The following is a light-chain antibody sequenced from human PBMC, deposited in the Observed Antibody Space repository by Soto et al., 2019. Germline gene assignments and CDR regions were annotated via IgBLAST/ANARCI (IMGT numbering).Light chain of an antibody. J-gene: IGKJ1*01. V-gene: IGKV3D-15*01. CDR2: GAS. CDR1: QSVSNN. Sequence: ERVMTHSAGTLSLSPVERATLSCRASQSVSNNLAWYQQKLGQAPRLLIYGASTRATGIPARFSGSGSGTEFTLTISSLQSEDFAVYYCQQYNNWPRTFGQGTKVDIK. CDR3: QQYNNWPRT.